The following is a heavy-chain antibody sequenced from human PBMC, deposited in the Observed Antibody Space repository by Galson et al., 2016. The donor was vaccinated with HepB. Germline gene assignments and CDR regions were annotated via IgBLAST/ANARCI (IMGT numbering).Heavy chain of an antibody. V-gene: IGHV3-30*18. CDR2: ISYDETNK. J-gene: IGHJ6*03. D-gene: IGHD3-10*01. CDR3: AKDGFNYYGSGSMFYHYYMDV. Sequence: SLRLSCAVPGFTFSHFAMHWVRQAPGKGLEWVAVISYDETNKYYADSVKGRFTISRDNSKNTLYLQMNSLRAEDTAVYYCAKDGFNYYGSGSMFYHYYMDVWGQGALVTVSS. CDR1: GFTFSHFA.